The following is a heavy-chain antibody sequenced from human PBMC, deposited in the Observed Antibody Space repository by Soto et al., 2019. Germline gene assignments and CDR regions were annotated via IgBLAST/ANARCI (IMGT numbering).Heavy chain of an antibody. CDR2: ISGSGGST. CDR1: GFTFSSYA. Sequence: EVQLLESGGGLVQPGGSLRLSCAASGFTFSSYAMSWVRQAPGKGLEWVSTISGSGGSTYYADSVKGRFTISRDNSKNTLYLQMNSLRAEDTAVYYCAKVFSLYFYYMDVWGQGTMVTVSS. CDR3: AKVFSLYFYYMDV. J-gene: IGHJ6*03. V-gene: IGHV3-23*01.